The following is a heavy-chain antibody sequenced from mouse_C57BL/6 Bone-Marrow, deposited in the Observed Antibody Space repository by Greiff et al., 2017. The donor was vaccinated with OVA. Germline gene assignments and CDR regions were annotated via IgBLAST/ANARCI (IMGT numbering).Heavy chain of an antibody. CDR1: EYEFPSHD. CDR2: ISDGGSYT. Sequence: DVMLVESGGGLVQPGESLKLSCESNEYEFPSHDMSWVRKTPEKRLELVATISDGGSYTYYPDNVKGRFTISRDNAKNNLYLQMSHLKSEDTAMYYCARAPYYGKYYYAMDYWGQGTSVTVSS. J-gene: IGHJ4*01. D-gene: IGHD2-10*01. V-gene: IGHV5-4*03. CDR3: ARAPYYGKYYYAMDY.